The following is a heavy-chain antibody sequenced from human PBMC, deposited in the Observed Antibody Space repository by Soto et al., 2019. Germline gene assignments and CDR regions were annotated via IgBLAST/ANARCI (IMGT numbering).Heavy chain of an antibody. J-gene: IGHJ4*02. D-gene: IGHD4-17*01. CDR3: ARAYFDYGDYGNEEISYFDY. Sequence: QVQLVQSGAEVKKPGASVKVSCKASGYTFTSYGISWVRQAPGQGLEWMGWISAYNGNTNYAQKLQGRVTITTDTSTSTAYMELRSLRSDETAVYYCARAYFDYGDYGNEEISYFDYWGQGTLVTVSS. V-gene: IGHV1-18*01. CDR1: GYTFTSYG. CDR2: ISAYNGNT.